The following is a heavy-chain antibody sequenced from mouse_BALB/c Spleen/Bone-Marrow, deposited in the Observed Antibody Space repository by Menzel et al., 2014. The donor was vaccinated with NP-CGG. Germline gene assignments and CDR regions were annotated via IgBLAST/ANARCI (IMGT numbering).Heavy chain of an antibody. CDR2: IDPYYGGI. J-gene: IGHJ3*01. CDR1: GYSFTGYN. V-gene: IGHV1-39*01. Sequence: VQLQQSGPELEKPGASVKISCKASGYSFTGYNMNCVKQTNGKSLEWIGNIDPYYGGISYNQKFKDKATLTVDKSSSTAYMQLKSLTSEDSAVYYCARSIEYRPLTYWGQGTLVTVSA. CDR3: ARSIEYRPLTY. D-gene: IGHD2-14*01.